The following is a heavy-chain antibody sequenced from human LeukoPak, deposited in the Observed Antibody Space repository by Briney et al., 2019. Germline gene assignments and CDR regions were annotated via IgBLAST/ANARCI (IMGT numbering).Heavy chain of an antibody. CDR3: TRGPYSSGWGDY. CDR1: GFTFSNAW. D-gene: IGHD6-19*01. J-gene: IGHJ4*02. Sequence: PGGSLRLSCAASGFTFSNAWMSWVRQAPGKGLEWVGRIKSKTDGGTTDYAAPVKGRFTISRDDSKNTLYLQMNSLKTEDTAVYYCTRGPYSSGWGDYWGQGTLVTVSS. V-gene: IGHV3-15*01. CDR2: IKSKTDGGTT.